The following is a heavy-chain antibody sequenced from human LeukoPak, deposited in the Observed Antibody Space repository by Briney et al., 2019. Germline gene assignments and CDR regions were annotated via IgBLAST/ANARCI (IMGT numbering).Heavy chain of an antibody. V-gene: IGHV4-30-2*05. D-gene: IGHD2-15*01. CDR2: IYHSGST. Sequence: PQTLSLTCTVSGGSISSGGYSWSWIRQPPGKGLEWIGYIYHSGSTYYNPSLKSRITISVDTSENRFSLKLSSVTATDTAVYYCARDCSGGSCYGAFDIWGQGTMVTVSS. CDR1: GGSISSGGYS. CDR3: ARDCSGGSCYGAFDI. J-gene: IGHJ3*02.